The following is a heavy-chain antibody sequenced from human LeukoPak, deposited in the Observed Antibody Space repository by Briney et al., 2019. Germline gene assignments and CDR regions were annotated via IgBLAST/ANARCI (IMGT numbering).Heavy chain of an antibody. CDR3: ARGLKKAAAGIPLGF. CDR1: GYTFTSYD. D-gene: IGHD6-13*01. J-gene: IGHJ4*02. CDR2: MNPNSGNT. V-gene: IGHV1-8*01. Sequence: ASVKDSCKASGYTFTSYDINWVRQATGQGLEWMGWMNPNSGNTGYAQKFQGRVTMTRNTSISTAYMELSSLRSEDTAVYYCARGLKKAAAGIPLGFWGQGTLVTVSS.